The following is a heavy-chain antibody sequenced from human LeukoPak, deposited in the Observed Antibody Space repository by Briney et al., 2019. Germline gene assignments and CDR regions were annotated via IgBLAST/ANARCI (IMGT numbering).Heavy chain of an antibody. J-gene: IGHJ6*02. Sequence: GASVKVSCKASGYTFTSYGISWVRQAPGQGLEWMGWISAYNGNTNYAQKLQGRVTMTTDTSTSTAYMELRSLRSDDTAVYYCARLSLGVGVVIPYYYYYYGMDVWGQGTTVTVSS. CDR3: ARLSLGVGVVIPYYYYYYGMDV. V-gene: IGHV1-18*01. CDR2: ISAYNGNT. D-gene: IGHD3-3*01. CDR1: GYTFTSYG.